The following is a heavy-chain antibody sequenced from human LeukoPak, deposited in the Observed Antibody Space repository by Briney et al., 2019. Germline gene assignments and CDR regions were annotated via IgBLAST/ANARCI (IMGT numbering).Heavy chain of an antibody. CDR2: IYHSGST. J-gene: IGHJ4*02. D-gene: IGHD5-18*01. CDR1: GGSISSGGYS. Sequence: SQTLSLTCAVSGGSISSGGYSWSWIRQPPGKGLEWIGYIYHSGSTYYNPSLKSRVTISVDRSKNQFSLKLSSVTAADTAVYYCARSGIQLWLRPPDYWGQGTLVTVSS. CDR3: ARSGIQLWLRPPDY. V-gene: IGHV4-30-2*01.